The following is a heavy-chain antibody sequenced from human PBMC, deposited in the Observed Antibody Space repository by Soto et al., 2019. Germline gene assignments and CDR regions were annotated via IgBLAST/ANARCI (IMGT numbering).Heavy chain of an antibody. J-gene: IGHJ4*02. D-gene: IGHD5-18*01. CDR1: GGSISSGDYY. Sequence: QVQLQESGPGLVKPSQTLSLTCTVSGGSISSGDYYWSWIRQPPGKGLEWIGYIYYSGSTYYNPSLNSRVTISVAPSKNQFSLKLSSVTAADTAVYYCASNSSGYTFYDYWGQGTLVTVSS. V-gene: IGHV4-30-4*01. CDR2: IYYSGST. CDR3: ASNSSGYTFYDY.